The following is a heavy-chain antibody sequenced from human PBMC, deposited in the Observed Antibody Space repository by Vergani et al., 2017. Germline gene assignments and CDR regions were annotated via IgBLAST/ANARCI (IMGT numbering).Heavy chain of an antibody. Sequence: QVQLVQSGAEVKKPGASVKVSCKASGYTFTGYYMHWVRQAPGQGLEWMGWINPNSGGTNYAQKFQGRVTMTRDTSISTAYMELSRLRSDDTAVYYCARVYYYGSVSYYPYFDYWGQGTLVTVSS. D-gene: IGHD3-10*01. CDR1: GYTFTGYY. J-gene: IGHJ4*02. CDR2: INPNSGGT. CDR3: ARVYYYGSVSYYPYFDY. V-gene: IGHV1-2*02.